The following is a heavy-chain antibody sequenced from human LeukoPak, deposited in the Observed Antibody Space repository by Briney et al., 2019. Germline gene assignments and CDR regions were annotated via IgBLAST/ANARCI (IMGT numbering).Heavy chain of an antibody. D-gene: IGHD6-19*01. J-gene: IGHJ4*02. Sequence: TGGSLRLSCAASGFTFSSYGMHWVRQAPGKGLEWVAVIWYDGSNKYYADSVKGRFTISRDNSKNTLYLQMSSLRAEDTAVYYCARESGSGWYDYWGQGTPVTVSS. CDR2: IWYDGSNK. CDR3: ARESGSGWYDY. CDR1: GFTFSSYG. V-gene: IGHV3-33*01.